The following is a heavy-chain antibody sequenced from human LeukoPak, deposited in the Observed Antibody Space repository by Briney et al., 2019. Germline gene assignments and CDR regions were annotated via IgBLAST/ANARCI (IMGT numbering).Heavy chain of an antibody. CDR3: ARDKITMVRGVISYYGMDV. V-gene: IGHV1-2*02. D-gene: IGHD3-10*01. Sequence: ASVKVSCKASGYTFTGYYMHWVRQAPGQGLEWMGWINPNSGGTNYAQKFQGRVTMTRDTSISTAYMELSRLRSDDTAVYYCARDKITMVRGVISYYGMDVWGQGTTVTVSS. J-gene: IGHJ6*02. CDR2: INPNSGGT. CDR1: GYTFTGYY.